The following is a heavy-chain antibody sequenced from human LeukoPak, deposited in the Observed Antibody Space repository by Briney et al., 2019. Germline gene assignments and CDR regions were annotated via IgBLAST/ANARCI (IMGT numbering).Heavy chain of an antibody. J-gene: IGHJ6*03. CDR3: ARRGYPYYYMDV. D-gene: IGHD1-1*01. V-gene: IGHV4-4*09. CDR2: IYASGST. Sequence: SETLSHTCTVSGGSTSSYYWSWIRQPPGKGLEWIGYIYASGSTNYNPSLKSRVTISVDTSKNQFSLKLSSVTAADTAVYYCARRGYPYYYMDVWGKGTTVTVSS. CDR1: GGSTSSYY.